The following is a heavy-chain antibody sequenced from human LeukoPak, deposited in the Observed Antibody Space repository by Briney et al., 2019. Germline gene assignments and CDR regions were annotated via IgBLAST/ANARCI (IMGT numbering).Heavy chain of an antibody. CDR1: GGSLSSYY. V-gene: IGHV4-59*01. CDR2: IYYSGST. Sequence: SETLSLTCTVSGGSLSSYYWSWIRQPPGKGLEWIGYIYYSGSTNYNPSLKSRVTISVDTSKNQFSLKLSSVTAADTAVYYCARAYRSYYDILTGYSHDAFDIWGQGTMVTVSS. D-gene: IGHD3-9*01. CDR3: ARAYRSYYDILTGYSHDAFDI. J-gene: IGHJ3*02.